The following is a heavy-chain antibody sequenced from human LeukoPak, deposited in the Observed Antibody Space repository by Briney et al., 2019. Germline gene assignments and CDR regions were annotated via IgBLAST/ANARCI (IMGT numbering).Heavy chain of an antibody. J-gene: IGHJ6*03. CDR3: ARHLYYMDV. Sequence: GESLKISCQGSGYNFTTYWIGWVRQMPGKGLEWMGIIYPGDSDTRYSPSFQGQVTISADKSFSTAYLQWSSLKVSDTAVYYCARHLYYMDVWGKGTTVTVSS. CDR2: IYPGDSDT. V-gene: IGHV5-51*01. CDR1: GYNFTTYW.